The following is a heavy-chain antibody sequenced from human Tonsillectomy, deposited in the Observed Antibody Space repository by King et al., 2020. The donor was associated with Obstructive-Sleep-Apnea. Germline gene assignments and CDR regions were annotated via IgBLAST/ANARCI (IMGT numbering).Heavy chain of an antibody. Sequence: VPLQESGPGLVKPSQTLSLTCTVSGGSISSGGYYWGWIRQYPGKGLEWIGYIYFSGSTYYNPSLKSRVTISVDTSKNQFSLKLTSVTAADTAVYYCARVVVALDISFDYWGQGTLVTVSS. CDR3: ARVVVALDISFDY. J-gene: IGHJ4*02. D-gene: IGHD3-22*01. CDR2: IYFSGST. CDR1: GGSISSGGYY. V-gene: IGHV4-31*03.